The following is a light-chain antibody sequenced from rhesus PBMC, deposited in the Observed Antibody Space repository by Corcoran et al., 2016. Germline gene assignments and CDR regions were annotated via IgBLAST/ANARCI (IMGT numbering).Light chain of an antibody. CDR3: QHGYGTPLT. Sequence: DIQMTQSPSSLSASVGDRVTITCRASENVNNYLNWYQQKPGKAPKLLIYKASTLQSVVPSRFSGSGAGTEYTFTISSLQPEDVATYYCQHGYGTPLTFGGGTKVELK. V-gene: IGKV1-74*01. CDR2: KAS. J-gene: IGKJ4*01. CDR1: ENVNNY.